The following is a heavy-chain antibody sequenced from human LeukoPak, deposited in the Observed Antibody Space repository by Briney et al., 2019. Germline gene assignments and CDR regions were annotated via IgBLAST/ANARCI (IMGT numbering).Heavy chain of an antibody. CDR2: ISNDGSRK. Sequence: GGSLRLSCVASGFTFTNYWMHWVRQAPGKGLEWVAIISNDGSRKYYAHSVEGRFTISRDNSKNTLYLQMDSLRAEDTAVYYCARDRAWNYFDYWGQGTLVTVSS. CDR3: ARDRAWNYFDY. J-gene: IGHJ4*02. V-gene: IGHV3-30*03. CDR1: GFTFTNYW. D-gene: IGHD3-3*01.